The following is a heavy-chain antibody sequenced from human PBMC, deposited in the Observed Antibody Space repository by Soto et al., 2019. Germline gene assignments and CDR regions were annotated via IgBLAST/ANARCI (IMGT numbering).Heavy chain of an antibody. Sequence: PGGSLRLSCAASGFTFSSYAMSWVRQAPGKGLEWVSAISGSGGSTYYADSVKGRFTISRDNSKNTLYLQMNSLRAEDTAVYYCAKDGLRFLEWLSSDAFDIWGQGTMVTVSS. J-gene: IGHJ3*02. CDR2: ISGSGGST. CDR1: GFTFSSYA. V-gene: IGHV3-23*01. CDR3: AKDGLRFLEWLSSDAFDI. D-gene: IGHD3-3*01.